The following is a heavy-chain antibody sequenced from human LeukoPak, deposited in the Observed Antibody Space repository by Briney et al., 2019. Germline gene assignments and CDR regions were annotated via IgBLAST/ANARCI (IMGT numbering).Heavy chain of an antibody. CDR1: EFTFSSYS. Sequence: GGSLRLSCAASEFTFSSYSMNWVRQAPGKGLEWVSYISSSSSTIYYADSVKGRFTISRDNAKNSLYLQMNSLRAEDTAVYYCARDIRRVPAAIDYWGQGTLVTVSS. V-gene: IGHV3-48*01. CDR3: ARDIRRVPAAIDY. CDR2: ISSSSSTI. D-gene: IGHD2-2*01. J-gene: IGHJ4*02.